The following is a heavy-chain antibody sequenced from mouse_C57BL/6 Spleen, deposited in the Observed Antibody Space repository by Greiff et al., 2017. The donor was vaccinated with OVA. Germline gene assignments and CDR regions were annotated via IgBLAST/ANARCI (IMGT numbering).Heavy chain of an antibody. CDR1: GYTFTGYW. V-gene: IGHV1-9*01. CDR3: GKGSYDYDGTY. J-gene: IGHJ3*01. D-gene: IGHD2-4*01. Sequence: VQLQQSGAELMKPGASVKLSCKATGYTFTGYWIEWVKQSPGHGLEWIGEILPGSGSTNYNEKFKGKATFTADTSSNTAYMQLSSLTTEGSASSYCGKGSYDYDGTYWGQGTLVTVSA. CDR2: ILPGSGST.